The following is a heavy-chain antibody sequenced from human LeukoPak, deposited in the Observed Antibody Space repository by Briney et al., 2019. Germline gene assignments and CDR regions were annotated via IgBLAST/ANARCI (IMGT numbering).Heavy chain of an antibody. Sequence: ASVKVSCKASGYTFTSYDINWVRQATGQGLEGMGWMNPYSGNTGFAQKFQGRVTMTRNTSISTAYMELSSLRSEDTAVYYWARWSGYEKDYYYYYMDVWGKGTTVTVSS. CDR1: GYTFTSYD. CDR3: ARWSGYEKDYYYYYMDV. V-gene: IGHV1-8*01. J-gene: IGHJ6*03. D-gene: IGHD5-12*01. CDR2: MNPYSGNT.